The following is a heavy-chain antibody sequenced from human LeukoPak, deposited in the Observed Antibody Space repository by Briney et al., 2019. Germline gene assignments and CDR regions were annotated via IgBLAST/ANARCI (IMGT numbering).Heavy chain of an antibody. CDR3: ARGVGASLVAPSYFDY. V-gene: IGHV3-21*01. CDR1: GFTFSSYS. J-gene: IGHJ4*02. D-gene: IGHD1-26*01. CDR2: ISSSSSYI. Sequence: PGGSLRLSCAASGFTFSSYSMNWVRQAPGKGLEWVSSISSSSSYIYYADSVKGRFTISRDNPKNSLYLQMNSLRAEDTAVYYCARGVGASLVAPSYFDYWGQGTLVTVSS.